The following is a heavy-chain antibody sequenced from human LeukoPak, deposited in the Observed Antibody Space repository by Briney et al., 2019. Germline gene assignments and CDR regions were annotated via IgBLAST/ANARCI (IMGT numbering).Heavy chain of an antibody. Sequence: ASVKVSCKSSGYTFIDYYIHWVRQAPGQGLEWMGWINPNSGATKYAQKFQGRVSMTRDTSINTAYMDLTNLRSDDTDIFYCARVKKLMPEFEFWGQGTLVTVSS. CDR1: GYTFIDYY. V-gene: IGHV1-2*02. CDR2: INPNSGAT. J-gene: IGHJ4*02. D-gene: IGHD2-2*01. CDR3: ARVKKLMPEFEF.